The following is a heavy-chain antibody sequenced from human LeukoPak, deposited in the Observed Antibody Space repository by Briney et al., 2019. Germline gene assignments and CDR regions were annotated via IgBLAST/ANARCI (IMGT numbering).Heavy chain of an antibody. D-gene: IGHD3-16*02. J-gene: IGHJ4*02. CDR1: GFTLSDYG. CDR3: ARTGELSAALDY. CDR2: IWCDGRNQ. V-gene: IGHV3-33*01. Sequence: GGSLRLSCAASGFTLSDYGMHWVRQAPGKGLEWVAVIWCDGRNQWYADSVKGRFTISRDSSQNTLYLQMNSLRAEDTAVYYCARTGELSAALDYWGQGTLVTVSS.